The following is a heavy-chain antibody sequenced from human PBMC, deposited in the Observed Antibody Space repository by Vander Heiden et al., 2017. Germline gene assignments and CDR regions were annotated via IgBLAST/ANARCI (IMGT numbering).Heavy chain of an antibody. CDR3: ARQTYFYSGMDV. J-gene: IGHJ6*02. CDR2: INQSGST. V-gene: IGHV4-34*01. CDR1: GGSFSGYY. Sequence: QEQLHQWGAGLLKPSETLSLTCGVSGGSFSGYYWIWIRQSPGKGLEWIGEINQSGSTIYNPSLKSRATISVDTSKNQISLNVRSVTAAVTALYYCARQTYFYSGMDVWGPGTPVTVSS.